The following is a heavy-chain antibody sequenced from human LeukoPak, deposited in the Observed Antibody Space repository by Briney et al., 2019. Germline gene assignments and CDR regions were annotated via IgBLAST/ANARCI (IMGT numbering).Heavy chain of an antibody. CDR2: IYYSGST. CDR1: GGSISRSIYY. D-gene: IGHD3-10*01. CDR3: QAYYGSGSYSDY. Sequence: SETLSLTCTVSGGSISRSIYYWGWIRQPSGKGLEWIGSIYYSGSTYYNPSLESRVTISVDTSKNQFSLKLSSVTAADTAVYYCQAYYGSGSYSDYWGQGTLVTVSS. J-gene: IGHJ4*02. V-gene: IGHV4-39*01.